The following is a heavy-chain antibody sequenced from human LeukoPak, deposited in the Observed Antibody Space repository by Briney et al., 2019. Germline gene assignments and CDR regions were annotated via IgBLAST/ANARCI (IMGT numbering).Heavy chain of an antibody. V-gene: IGHV1-69*01. CDR2: IIPIFGTA. CDR1: GVTFSSYA. D-gene: IGHD7-27*01. J-gene: IGHJ4*02. Sequence: EASVKVSCKASGVTFSSYAISGVRQAPGQGLEWMGGIIPIFGTANYAQKFQGRVTITADESTSTAYMELSSLRSEDTAVYYCARGDNWGFDYWGQGTLVTVSS. CDR3: ARGDNWGFDY.